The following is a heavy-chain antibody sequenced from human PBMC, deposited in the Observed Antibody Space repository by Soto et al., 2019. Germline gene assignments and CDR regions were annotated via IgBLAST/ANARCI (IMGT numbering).Heavy chain of an antibody. CDR1: GFTFSNYW. J-gene: IGHJ3*02. D-gene: IGHD2-15*01. V-gene: IGHV3-23*01. Sequence: GGSLRLSCGASGFTFSNYWMHWVRQAPGKGLEWVSVISGSGGSTYYADSVKGRFTISRDNSKNTLYLQMNSLRAEDTSVYYCAKDYCSGGSCGAFDIWGQGTMVTVSS. CDR3: AKDYCSGGSCGAFDI. CDR2: ISGSGGST.